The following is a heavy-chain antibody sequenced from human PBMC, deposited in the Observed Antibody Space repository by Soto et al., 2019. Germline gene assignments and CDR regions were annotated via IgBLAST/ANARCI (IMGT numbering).Heavy chain of an antibody. J-gene: IGHJ6*02. V-gene: IGHV3-33*01. D-gene: IGHD5-12*01. CDR1: GFTFSRYG. CDR3: ARALGLTVFSGMDV. Sequence: GGSLRLSCAASGFTFSRYGIHWVRQAPGKGLEWVAVMWYDGSNEYYADSVKGRFTISRDNSKNTLYLQMNSLRAEDRAVYYGARALGLTVFSGMDVWGQGTTVTVSS. CDR2: MWYDGSNE.